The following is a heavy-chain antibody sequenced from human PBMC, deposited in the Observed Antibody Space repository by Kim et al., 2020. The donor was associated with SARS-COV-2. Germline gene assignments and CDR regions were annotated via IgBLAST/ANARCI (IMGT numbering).Heavy chain of an antibody. V-gene: IGHV1-3*01. D-gene: IGHD1-26*01. CDR2: INAGNGNT. CDR3: ARVGYSGSYYMSAFDI. J-gene: IGHJ3*02. Sequence: ASVKVSCKASGYTFTNYAMHWVRQAPGQRLEWMGWINAGNGNTKYSQKFQGRVTITRDTSASTAYMELSSLRSEDTAVYYCARVGYSGSYYMSAFDIWGQGTMVTVSS. CDR1: GYTFTNYA.